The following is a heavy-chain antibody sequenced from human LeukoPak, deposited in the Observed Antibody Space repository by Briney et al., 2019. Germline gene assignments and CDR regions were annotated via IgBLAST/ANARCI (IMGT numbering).Heavy chain of an antibody. CDR3: ARFGTTVTDFDY. V-gene: IGHV4-59*12. D-gene: IGHD4-17*01. CDR1: GGSISSYY. Sequence: SETLSLTCTVSGGSISSYYWSWIRQPPGKGLEWIGYIYYSGSTNYNPSLKSRVTISVDTSKNQFSLNLSSVTAADTAVYYCARFGTTVTDFDYWGQGTLVTVSS. J-gene: IGHJ4*02. CDR2: IYYSGST.